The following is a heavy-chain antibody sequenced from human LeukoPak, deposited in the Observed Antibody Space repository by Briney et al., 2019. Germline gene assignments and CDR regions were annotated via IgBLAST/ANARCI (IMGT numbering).Heavy chain of an antibody. D-gene: IGHD3-3*01. Sequence: SETLSLTCTVSGGSISSSSYYWGWIRQPPGKGLEWIGSIYYSGSTYYNPPLKSRVTISVDTSTSQFSLRLTSVTAADTAVYYCARHVRFLEWLASYYFDYWGQGTLVTVSS. CDR1: GGSISSSSYY. CDR2: IYYSGST. V-gene: IGHV4-39*01. CDR3: ARHVRFLEWLASYYFDY. J-gene: IGHJ4*02.